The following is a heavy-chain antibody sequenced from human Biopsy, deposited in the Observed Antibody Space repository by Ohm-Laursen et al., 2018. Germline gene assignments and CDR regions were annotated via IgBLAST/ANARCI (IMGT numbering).Heavy chain of an antibody. CDR1: GFSLSARGMC. CDR3: ARTPILIVSAGLVYRHRRHLQGMDA. D-gene: IGHD6-13*01. V-gene: IGHV2-70*11. J-gene: IGHJ6*02. Sequence: TRTLTLTCSFSGFSLSARGMCVSWIRQAPGKALEWLARVDWDDYKDYSASLQTKLSISKDTSNDQVVLTVNNVDPADTATYYCARTPILIVSAGLVYRHRRHLQGMDAWGQGIAVTVS. CDR2: VDWDDYK.